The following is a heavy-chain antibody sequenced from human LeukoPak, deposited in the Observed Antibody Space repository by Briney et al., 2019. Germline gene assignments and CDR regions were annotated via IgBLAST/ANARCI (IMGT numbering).Heavy chain of an antibody. CDR3: ARPIPNYDILTGYYTYAFDI. CDR1: GFTFSSYA. D-gene: IGHD3-9*01. CDR2: ISYDGSNK. Sequence: GGSLRLSCAASGFTFSSYAMHWVRQAPGKGLEWVAAISYDGSNKYHADSVKGRFTISRDNSKNTLYLQMNSLRAEDTAVYYCARPIPNYDILTGYYTYAFDIWGQGTMVTVSS. V-gene: IGHV3-30-3*01. J-gene: IGHJ3*02.